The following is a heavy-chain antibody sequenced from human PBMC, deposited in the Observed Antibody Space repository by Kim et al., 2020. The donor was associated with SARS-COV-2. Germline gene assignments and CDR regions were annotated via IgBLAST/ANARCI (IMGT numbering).Heavy chain of an antibody. V-gene: IGHV3-30*18. J-gene: IGHJ5*02. CDR2: ISYDGSNK. Sequence: GGSLRLSCAASGFTFSSYGMHWIRQAPGKGLEWVAVISYDGSNKYYADSVKGRFTISRDNYKNTLYLQMNSLRAEDTAVYYCAKDSAGSGSNWFDPWGQGSLVTVSS. CDR1: GFTFSSYG. CDR3: AKDSAGSGSNWFDP. D-gene: IGHD3-10*01.